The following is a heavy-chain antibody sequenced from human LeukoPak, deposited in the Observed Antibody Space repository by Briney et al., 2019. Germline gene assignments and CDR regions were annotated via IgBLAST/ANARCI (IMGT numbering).Heavy chain of an antibody. Sequence: SETLSLTCTVSGGSISSYYWSWIRQPPGKGLEWIGYIYYSGSTNYNPSLKSRVTISVDTSKNQFSLKLSSVTAADTAVYYCARHEVTENWFDPWGQGTLVTVSS. D-gene: IGHD4-23*01. CDR3: ARHEVTENWFDP. J-gene: IGHJ5*02. CDR1: GGSISSYY. CDR2: IYYSGST. V-gene: IGHV4-59*08.